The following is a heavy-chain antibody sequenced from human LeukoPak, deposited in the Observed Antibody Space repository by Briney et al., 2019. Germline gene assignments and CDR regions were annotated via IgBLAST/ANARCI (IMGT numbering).Heavy chain of an antibody. CDR2: IKQDGNEK. CDR1: GFTFSRYR. Sequence: GGSLRLSCAASGFTFSRYRMTWVRQVPGKGLEWVANIKQDGNEKYYVDSVRGRFTISRDNTKDSLFLQMDSLRVEDTAVYYCARVPFFYYYFDLGGRGTLVTVSS. V-gene: IGHV3-7*01. CDR3: ARVPFFYYYFDL. J-gene: IGHJ2*01.